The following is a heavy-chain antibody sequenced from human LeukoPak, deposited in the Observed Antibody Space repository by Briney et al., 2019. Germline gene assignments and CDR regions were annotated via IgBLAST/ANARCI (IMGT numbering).Heavy chain of an antibody. Sequence: GGSLRLSCAASGFTFDDYAMHWVRQAPGKGLEWVSGISWNSGSIGYADSVKGRFTISRDNAKNSLFLQMNSLRAEDTAVYYCARAETYYYDSSGYSPDYWGQGTLVTVSS. J-gene: IGHJ4*02. D-gene: IGHD3-22*01. CDR1: GFTFDDYA. V-gene: IGHV3-9*01. CDR3: ARAETYYYDSSGYSPDY. CDR2: ISWNSGSI.